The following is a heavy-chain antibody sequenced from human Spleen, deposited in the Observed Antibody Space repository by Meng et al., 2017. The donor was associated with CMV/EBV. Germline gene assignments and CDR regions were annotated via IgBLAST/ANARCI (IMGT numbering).Heavy chain of an antibody. CDR3: AKAPYSSSSLGGY. D-gene: IGHD6-6*01. V-gene: IGHV3-30-3*01. CDR1: GFTFSSYA. CDR2: ISYDGSNK. J-gene: IGHJ4*02. Sequence: GESLKISCAASGFTFSSYATHWVRQAPGKGLEWVAVISYDGSNKYYADSVKGRFTISRDNSKNTLYLQMNSLRAEDTAVYYCAKAPYSSSSLGGYWGQGTLVTVSS.